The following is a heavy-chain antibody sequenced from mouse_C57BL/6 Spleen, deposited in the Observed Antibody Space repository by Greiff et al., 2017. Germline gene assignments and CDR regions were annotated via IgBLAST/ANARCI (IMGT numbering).Heavy chain of an antibody. CDR3: ARQRDYDVEAWFAY. CDR2: ISSGGSYT. V-gene: IGHV5-6*01. CDR1: GFTFSSYG. D-gene: IGHD2-4*01. J-gene: IGHJ3*01. Sequence: EVQLQQSGGDLVKPGGSLKLSCAASGFTFSSYGMSWVRQTPDKRLEWVATISSGGSYTYYPDSVKGRFTISRDNAKNTLYLQMSSLKAADTAMYDCARQRDYDVEAWFAYWGQGTLVTVSA.